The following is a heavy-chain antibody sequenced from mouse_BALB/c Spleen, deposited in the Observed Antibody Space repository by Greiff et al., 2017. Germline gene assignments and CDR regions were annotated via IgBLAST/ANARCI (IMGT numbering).Heavy chain of an antibody. D-gene: IGHD3-2*02. CDR3: ARCPLRGYYAMDY. V-gene: IGHV3-8*02. J-gene: IGHJ4*01. CDR1: GDSITSGY. CDR2: ISYSGST. Sequence: EVKLMESGPSLVKPSQTLSLTCSVTGDSITSGYWNWIRKFPGNKLEYMGYISYSGSTYYNPSLKSRISITRDTSKNQYYLQLNSVTTEDTATYYCARCPLRGYYAMDYWGQGTSVTVSS.